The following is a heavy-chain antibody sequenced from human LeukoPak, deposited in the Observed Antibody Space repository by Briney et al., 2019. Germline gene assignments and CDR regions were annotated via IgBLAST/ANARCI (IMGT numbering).Heavy chain of an antibody. Sequence: ETLSLTCTFSGGSISSYYWSWIRQPPGKGMEWIGYIYYSGSTNYNPSLKSRVTISVHTSKNQFSLKLSSVTAADTAVYYCARDWAGTTGLDYWGQGTLVTVSS. CDR3: ARDWAGTTGLDY. D-gene: IGHD1-1*01. CDR1: GGSISSYY. CDR2: IYYSGST. J-gene: IGHJ4*02. V-gene: IGHV4-59*01.